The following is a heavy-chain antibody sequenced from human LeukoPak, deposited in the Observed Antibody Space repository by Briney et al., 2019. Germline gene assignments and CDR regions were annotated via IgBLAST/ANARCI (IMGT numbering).Heavy chain of an antibody. CDR1: GYTLTELS. J-gene: IGHJ6*02. V-gene: IGHV1-24*01. CDR3: ATTPWSPYYYGMDV. Sequence: ASVKVSCKVSGYTLTELSMHWVRQAPGKGLEWKGGFDPEDGETIYAQKFQGRVTMTEDTSTDTAYMELSSLRSEDTAVYYCATTPWSPYYYGMDVWGQGTTVTVSS. CDR2: FDPEDGET.